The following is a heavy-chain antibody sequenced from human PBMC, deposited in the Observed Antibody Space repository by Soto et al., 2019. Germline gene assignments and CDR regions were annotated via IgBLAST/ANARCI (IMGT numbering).Heavy chain of an antibody. D-gene: IGHD1-1*01. CDR3: VRDGTKTLRDWFDP. V-gene: IGHV4-4*07. Sequence: SETLSLTCTVSGASISGFYWSWIRKSAGKGLEWIGRIYATGTTDYNPSLKSRVMMSVETSKKQFSLKLRSVTDADTAVYYCVRDGTKTLRDWFDPWGQGISVTVSS. CDR2: IYATGTT. CDR1: GASISGFY. J-gene: IGHJ5*02.